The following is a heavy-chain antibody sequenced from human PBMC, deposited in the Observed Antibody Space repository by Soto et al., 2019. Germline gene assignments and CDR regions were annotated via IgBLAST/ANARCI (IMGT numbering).Heavy chain of an antibody. CDR3: TTRNYIHGMDV. Sequence: EVQLVESGGGLVKPGGSLRLSCSASGFAFTIKSKTDGGTTDYDAPVKGRFTISRDDSKNTQYVQMNSLKTEDTAVYYCTTRNYIHGMDVWGQGTTVTVSS. CDR2: IKSKTDGGTT. J-gene: IGHJ6*02. D-gene: IGHD4-4*01. V-gene: IGHV3-15*07.